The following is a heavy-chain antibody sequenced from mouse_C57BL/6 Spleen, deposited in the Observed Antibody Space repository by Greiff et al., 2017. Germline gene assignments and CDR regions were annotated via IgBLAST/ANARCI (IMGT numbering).Heavy chain of an antibody. CDR2: ISGGGGNT. Sequence: EVKLVESGGGLVKPGGSLKLSCAASGFTFSSYTMSWVRQTPEKRLEWVATISGGGGNTYYPDSVKGRFTISRDNAKNTLYLQMSSLRSEDTALYYCARQRGDDVSFAYWGQGTLVTVSA. D-gene: IGHD2-2*01. CDR3: ARQRGDDVSFAY. V-gene: IGHV5-9*01. CDR1: GFTFSSYT. J-gene: IGHJ3*01.